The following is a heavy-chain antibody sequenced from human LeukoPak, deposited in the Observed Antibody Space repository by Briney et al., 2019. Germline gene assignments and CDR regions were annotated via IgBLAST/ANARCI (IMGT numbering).Heavy chain of an antibody. D-gene: IGHD6-19*01. CDR3: ARSEQWYQFDY. J-gene: IGHJ4*02. CDR2: IYYSGST. Sequence: SETLSLTCTVSGGSISSYYWSWIRQPPGKGLEWIGYIYYSGSTNYNPSLKSRVTISVDTSKNQFSLKLSSVTAADTAVYYCARSEQWYQFDYWGQGTLVTVSS. CDR1: GGSISSYY. V-gene: IGHV4-59*08.